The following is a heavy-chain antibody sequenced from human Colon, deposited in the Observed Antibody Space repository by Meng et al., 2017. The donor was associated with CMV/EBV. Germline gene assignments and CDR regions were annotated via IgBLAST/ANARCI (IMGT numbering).Heavy chain of an antibody. CDR2: SYYTGST. D-gene: IGHD2-2*01. V-gene: IGHV4-34*01. Sequence: QLQQSGPGLLKPSETLSLPCAVYGESVSGYNWTWIRQPPGRGLEWIGESYYTGSTNYSPSLKSRVTISLDTSKNQFSLKLNSVTAADTAVYYCARATKSSCWEVLDSWGHGTLVTVSS. CDR1: GESVSGYN. J-gene: IGHJ5*01. CDR3: ARATKSSCWEVLDS.